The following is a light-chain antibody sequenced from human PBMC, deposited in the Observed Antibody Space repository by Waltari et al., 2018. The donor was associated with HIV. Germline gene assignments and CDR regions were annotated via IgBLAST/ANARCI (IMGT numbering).Light chain of an antibody. Sequence: EIVMTQSPATLSVSPGERATLSCRSSQSVNSNLAWYQQKPGQAPRLLIYAASTRATGIPARFSGSGSGTDFTLTINSLQSEDFAVYYCQQHGSSPYTFGQGTKLEIK. CDR2: AAS. CDR1: QSVNSN. J-gene: IGKJ2*01. CDR3: QQHGSSPYT. V-gene: IGKV3-15*01.